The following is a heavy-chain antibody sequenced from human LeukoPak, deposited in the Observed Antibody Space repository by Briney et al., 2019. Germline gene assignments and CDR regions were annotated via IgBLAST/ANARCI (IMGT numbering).Heavy chain of an antibody. V-gene: IGHV4-61*02. Sequence: SQTLSLTCTVSGGSISSGSYYWSWIRQPAGKGLEWIGRIYTSGSTNYNPSLKSRVTISVDTSKNQFSLKLSSVPAADTAVYYCATQHIVVVTATEFDPWGQGTLVTVSS. CDR3: ATQHIVVVTATEFDP. D-gene: IGHD2-21*02. CDR2: IYTSGST. CDR1: GGSISSGSYY. J-gene: IGHJ5*02.